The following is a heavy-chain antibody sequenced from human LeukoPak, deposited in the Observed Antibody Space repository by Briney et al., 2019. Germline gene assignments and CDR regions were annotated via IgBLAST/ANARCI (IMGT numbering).Heavy chain of an antibody. CDR1: GGSISSYY. V-gene: IGHV4-4*07. D-gene: IGHD3-10*01. J-gene: IGHJ4*02. Sequence: TSETLSLTCTVSGGSISSYYWSWIRQPAGKGLEWIGRFYTSGSTKYNPSLKSRVTMSEDTSKNQFSLKLSSVTAADTAVYYCARGFLGDYFGSGSYYVFDYWGQGALVTVSS. CDR2: FYTSGST. CDR3: ARGFLGDYFGSGSYYVFDY.